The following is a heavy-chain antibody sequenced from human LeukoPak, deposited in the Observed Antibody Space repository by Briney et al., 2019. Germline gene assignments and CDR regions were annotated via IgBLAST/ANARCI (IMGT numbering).Heavy chain of an antibody. V-gene: IGHV3-7*01. CDR1: GFTFSSYW. Sequence: GGSLRLSCVASGFTFSSYWMSWVRQAPGKGLEWVANIKQDGREKYYVDSVKGRFTISRDNTKNSLYLQMNSLRAEDTAVYYCARDAPVFSGSYSDYWGQGTLSSSPQ. CDR3: ARDAPVFSGSYSDY. J-gene: IGHJ4*02. CDR2: IKQDGREK. D-gene: IGHD1-26*01.